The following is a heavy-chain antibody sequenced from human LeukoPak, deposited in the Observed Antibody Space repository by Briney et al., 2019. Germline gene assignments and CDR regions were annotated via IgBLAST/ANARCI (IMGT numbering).Heavy chain of an antibody. J-gene: IGHJ6*03. CDR2: IYYSGST. CDR3: ACGRMGDYYMDV. V-gene: IGHV4-39*07. CDR1: GGSISSTIHY. Sequence: SETLSLTCTVSGGSISSTIHYWGWIRQPPGKGLEWIGSIYYSGSTYYNPSLKSRVTMSVDTSKNQFSLRLSSVTAADTAVYYCACGRMGDYYMDVWGRGTTVTVSS. D-gene: IGHD2-21*01.